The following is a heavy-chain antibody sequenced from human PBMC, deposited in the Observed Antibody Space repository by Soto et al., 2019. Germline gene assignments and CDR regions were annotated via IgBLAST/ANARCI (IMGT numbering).Heavy chain of an antibody. V-gene: IGHV1-69*13. CDR1: GYTFTSYA. CDR2: IIPIFGTA. Sequence: GASVKVSCKASGYTFTSYAMHWVRQAPGQGLEWMGGIIPIFGTANYAQKFQGRVTITADESTSTAYMELSSLRSEDTAVYYCARVALPSGPGSIDYWGQGTLVTVSS. J-gene: IGHJ4*02. D-gene: IGHD6-25*01. CDR3: ARVALPSGPGSIDY.